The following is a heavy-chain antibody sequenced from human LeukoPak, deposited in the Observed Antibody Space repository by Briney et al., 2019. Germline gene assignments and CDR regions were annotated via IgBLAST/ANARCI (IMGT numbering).Heavy chain of an antibody. Sequence: ASVKVSFPALGYTFTDHYFHWLRQAPGPGIEWMGWIHPGRGDTNIAQKFQGRVSLTRDMSISTAYMDLSRLTSDDTAVYYCARDHNWGPDYWGQGTLVSVS. CDR1: GYTFTDHY. J-gene: IGHJ4*02. CDR3: ARDHNWGPDY. V-gene: IGHV1-2*02. CDR2: IHPGRGDT. D-gene: IGHD7-27*01.